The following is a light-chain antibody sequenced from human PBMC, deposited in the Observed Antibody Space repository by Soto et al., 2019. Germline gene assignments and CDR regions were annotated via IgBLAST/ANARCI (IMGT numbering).Light chain of an antibody. Sequence: DIQMTQSPSTLSVSIGDRVTITCRASQSISDWLAWYQQKPGKAPKLLIYQASNIAGGVPSRFSGSGSGTEFTLTISSLQPDDFATYYCQQYKSYYPFGQGTKLEI. CDR3: QQYKSYYP. V-gene: IGKV1-5*03. J-gene: IGKJ2*01. CDR1: QSISDW. CDR2: QAS.